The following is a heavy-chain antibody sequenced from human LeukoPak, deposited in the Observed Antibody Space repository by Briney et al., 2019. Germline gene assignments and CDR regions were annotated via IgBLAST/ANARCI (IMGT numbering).Heavy chain of an antibody. CDR2: IIPMFGAV. CDR3: ARVPTTVTTSWFDP. D-gene: IGHD4-17*01. J-gene: IGHJ5*02. CDR1: GGTFSSYV. Sequence: SVKVSCKASGGTFSSYVISWVRQAPGQGLQWMGGIIPMFGAVNYAQKFQGRVTITADKSTGTAYMELSSLRSGDTAVYYCARVPTTVTTSWFDPWGQGTLVTVSS. V-gene: IGHV1-69*06.